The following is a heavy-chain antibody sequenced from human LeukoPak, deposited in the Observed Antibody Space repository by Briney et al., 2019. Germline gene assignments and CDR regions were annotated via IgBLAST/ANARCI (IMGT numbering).Heavy chain of an antibody. Sequence: SETLSLTCTVSGGSISSYYWSWIRQPPGKGLEWIGYIYYSGSTNYNPSLKSRVTISVDTSKNQFSLKLSSVTAADTGVYYCARAAGTFFDYWGQGTLVTVSS. CDR3: ARAAGTFFDY. V-gene: IGHV4-59*01. J-gene: IGHJ4*02. CDR1: GGSISSYY. CDR2: IYYSGST. D-gene: IGHD6-13*01.